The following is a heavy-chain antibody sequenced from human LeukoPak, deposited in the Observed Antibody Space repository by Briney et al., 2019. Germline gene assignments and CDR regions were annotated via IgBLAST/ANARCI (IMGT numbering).Heavy chain of an antibody. CDR3: ARVLYDFWALHYYYMDV. J-gene: IGHJ6*03. CDR2: IYYSGST. D-gene: IGHD3-3*01. CDR1: GGSISSHY. Sequence: PSETLSLTCTVSGGSISSHYWSWIRQPPGKGLEWIGCIYYSGSTNYNPSLKSRVTISVDTSKNQLSLKLSSVTAADTAVYYCARVLYDFWALHYYYMDVWGKGTTVTVSS. V-gene: IGHV4-59*11.